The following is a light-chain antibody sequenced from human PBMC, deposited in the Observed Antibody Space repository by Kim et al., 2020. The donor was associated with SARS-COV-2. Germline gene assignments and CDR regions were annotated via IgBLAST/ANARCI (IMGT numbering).Light chain of an antibody. CDR3: AAWDDSLSGYV. CDR2: SNN. V-gene: IGLV1-47*02. Sequence: ELTQPPSASGTPGQRVTISCSGSSSNIGSNIVNWYQQLPGTAPKLLIYSNNQRPSGVPDRFSGSKSGTSASLAISGLRSEDEADYYCAAWDDSLSGYVFGTGTKVTVL. J-gene: IGLJ1*01. CDR1: SSNIGSNI.